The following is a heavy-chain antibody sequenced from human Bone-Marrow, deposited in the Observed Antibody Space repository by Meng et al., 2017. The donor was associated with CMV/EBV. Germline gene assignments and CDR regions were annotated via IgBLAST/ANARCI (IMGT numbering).Heavy chain of an antibody. CDR1: GGTFSSYS. Sequence: SVKVSCKASGGTFSSYSISWVRQAPGQGLEWMGRIIPIHEIANYAQKFQGRVTISADKSTNTSYMELSRLRSEDTAVYYCATELDSSGWTPPGYWGQGTLVTVSS. D-gene: IGHD6-19*01. J-gene: IGHJ4*02. CDR3: ATELDSSGWTPPGY. CDR2: IIPIHEIA. V-gene: IGHV1-69*04.